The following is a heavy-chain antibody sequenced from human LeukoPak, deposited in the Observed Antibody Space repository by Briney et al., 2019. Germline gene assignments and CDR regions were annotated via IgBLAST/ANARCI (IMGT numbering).Heavy chain of an antibody. V-gene: IGHV1-2*02. J-gene: IGHJ4*02. CDR2: LNPNTGGT. D-gene: IGHD5-12*01. Sequence: GASVKVSCKASRYTFTGYYVHWMRQAPGQGLEWMGWLNPNTGGTIYAQKFQGRVTMTRDTSISTAYMELSRLRSDDTAVYYCVRDRNGYDFVHWGQGALVTVSS. CDR1: RYTFTGYY. CDR3: VRDRNGYDFVH.